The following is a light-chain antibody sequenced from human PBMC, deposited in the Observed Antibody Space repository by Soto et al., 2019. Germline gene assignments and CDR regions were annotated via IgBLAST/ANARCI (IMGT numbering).Light chain of an antibody. J-gene: IGLJ1*01. Sequence: QSALTQPASVSGSPGQSITISCTGTSRDVGAYNYVSWYQQHPGKAPKPMVYDVTNRPSGVSDRFSGSKSGNTASLTISGLQAEDEADYFCSSHSNITPYVFGTGTKLTVL. V-gene: IGLV2-14*01. CDR1: SRDVGAYNY. CDR3: SSHSNITPYV. CDR2: DVT.